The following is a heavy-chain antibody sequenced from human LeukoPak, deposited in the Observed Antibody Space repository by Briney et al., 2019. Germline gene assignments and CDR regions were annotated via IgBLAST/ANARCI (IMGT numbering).Heavy chain of an antibody. J-gene: IGHJ4*02. CDR1: GFIFSDYA. D-gene: IGHD5-18*01. Sequence: PGGSLRLSCAASGFIFSDYAMNWVRQAPGKGLQWVSSISGPGGNTYYADSVKGRFTISRDNSRNTLYLQMTSLRAEETALYYCAKSARGYSYGDFAYWGQGTLVTVSS. V-gene: IGHV3-23*01. CDR3: AKSARGYSYGDFAY. CDR2: ISGPGGNT.